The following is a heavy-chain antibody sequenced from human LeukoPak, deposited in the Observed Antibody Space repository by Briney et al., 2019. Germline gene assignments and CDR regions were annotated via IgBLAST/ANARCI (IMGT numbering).Heavy chain of an antibody. CDR1: GFTFSSYA. Sequence: GGSLRLSCAASGFTFSSYAMHWVRQAPGKGLEWVAVISYDRSNKYYADSVKGRFTISRDNSKNTLYLQMNSLRAEDTAVYYCARDVAYYYDSSGYFHWGQGTLVTVSS. D-gene: IGHD3-22*01. J-gene: IGHJ4*02. CDR2: ISYDRSNK. V-gene: IGHV3-30-3*01. CDR3: ARDVAYYYDSSGYFH.